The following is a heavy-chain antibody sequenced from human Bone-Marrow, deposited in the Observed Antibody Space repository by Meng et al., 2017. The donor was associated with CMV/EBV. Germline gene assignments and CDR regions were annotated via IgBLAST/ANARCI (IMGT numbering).Heavy chain of an antibody. V-gene: IGHV4-59*01. Sequence: ESLKISCTVSGGSISSYYWSWIRQPPGKGLEWIGYIYYSGSTNYNPPLKSRVTISVDTSKNQFSLKLSSVTAADTAVYYCARGLYDFRFDPWGQGTLVTVSS. CDR1: GGSISSYY. D-gene: IGHD3-3*01. CDR2: IYYSGST. J-gene: IGHJ5*02. CDR3: ARGLYDFRFDP.